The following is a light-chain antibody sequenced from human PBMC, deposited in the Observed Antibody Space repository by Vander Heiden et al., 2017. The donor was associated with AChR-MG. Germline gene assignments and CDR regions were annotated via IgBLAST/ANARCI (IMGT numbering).Light chain of an antibody. J-gene: IGKJ4*01. Sequence: DIQMTQSPSSLSASVGDRVTITCRASQGISNYLAWYQQKPGKVPKLLIYAASTLQSGVPSRVSGSGSGTDFTLTINSLLPEDVASYYCQKYSSAPLTFGGGTKVEIK. CDR1: QGISNY. CDR2: AAS. CDR3: QKYSSAPLT. V-gene: IGKV1-27*01.